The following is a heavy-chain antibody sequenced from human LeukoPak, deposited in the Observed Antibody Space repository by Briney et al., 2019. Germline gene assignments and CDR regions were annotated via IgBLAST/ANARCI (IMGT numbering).Heavy chain of an antibody. V-gene: IGHV4-59*12. CDR1: DDSISRDF. Sequence: SETLSLTCTASDDSISRDFWTWIRQPPGKGLEWIGYIRYSGRTEYNPSLKSRVTISVDTSKNQFSLKLSSVTAADTAVYYCARGQALYYDYIWGSYRYTGFDYWGQGTLVTVSS. CDR2: IRYSGRT. D-gene: IGHD3-16*02. J-gene: IGHJ4*02. CDR3: ARGQALYYDYIWGSYRYTGFDY.